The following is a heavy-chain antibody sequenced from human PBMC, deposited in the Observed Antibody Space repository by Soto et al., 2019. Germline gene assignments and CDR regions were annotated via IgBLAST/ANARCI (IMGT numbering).Heavy chain of an antibody. D-gene: IGHD3-10*01. V-gene: IGHV4-59*01. CDR2: IQYGGNI. CDR1: GGYISDNY. Sequence: QMQLQESGPGVVKPSETLSLTCTVSGGYISDNYWTWIRQPPGKGLEWMGYIQYGGNIKYTPLLNGRPSNLLDTANNQDSLNFTSLTALDTAVYYCAGASLGFLREYYYGMDVWGHGATVTVS. J-gene: IGHJ6*02. CDR3: AGASLGFLREYYYGMDV.